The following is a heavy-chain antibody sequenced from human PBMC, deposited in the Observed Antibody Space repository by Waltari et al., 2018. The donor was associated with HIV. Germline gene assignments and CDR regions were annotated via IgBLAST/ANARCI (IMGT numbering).Heavy chain of an antibody. CDR2: LNSDGSSR. Sequence: VQLVESGGGSIKKGGSLSLSCTASAFRLSTHWMDWFPQGPGKGLVWVASLNSDGSSRNYADAVKGRFVISRDNARNTVYLQLNSLRVEDTAMYFCARASHYIEFSTFDGDYYFDVWGRGTRVAVSS. J-gene: IGHJ4*02. D-gene: IGHD2-15*01. CDR1: AFRLSTHW. CDR3: ARASHYIEFSTFDGDYYFDV. V-gene: IGHV3-74*01.